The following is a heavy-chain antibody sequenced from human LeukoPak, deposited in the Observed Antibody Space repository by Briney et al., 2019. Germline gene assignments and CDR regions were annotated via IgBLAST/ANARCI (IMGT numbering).Heavy chain of an antibody. CDR1: GFTFSNYW. V-gene: IGHV3-74*01. D-gene: IGHD1-26*01. CDR2: IYNDGSST. CDR3: VRVRGGSGRSYAADAFDI. J-gene: IGHJ3*02. Sequence: PGGSLRLSCAASGFTFSNYWMHWVRQAPGKGLVWVSRIYNDGSSTTYADSVKGRLTISRDNAKSTLYLQMNSLRAEDTAVYYCVRVRGGSGRSYAADAFDIWGQGTMVTVSS.